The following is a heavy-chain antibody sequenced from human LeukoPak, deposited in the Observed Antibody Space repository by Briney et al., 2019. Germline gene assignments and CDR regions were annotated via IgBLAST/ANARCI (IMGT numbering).Heavy chain of an antibody. Sequence: SETLSLTCTVSGASISSYFWSWIRQPAGKGLEWIGRIYATGNTNYNPSLKSRVTMSVDTSKNQFSLKLSSVTAADTAVYYCARYYYDSSDYYFDYWGQGTLVTVSS. V-gene: IGHV4-4*07. D-gene: IGHD3-22*01. CDR2: IYATGNT. CDR3: ARYYYDSSDYYFDY. J-gene: IGHJ4*02. CDR1: GASISSYF.